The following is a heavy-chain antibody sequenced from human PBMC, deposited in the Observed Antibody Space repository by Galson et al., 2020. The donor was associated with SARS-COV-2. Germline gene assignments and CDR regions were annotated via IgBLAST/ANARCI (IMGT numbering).Heavy chain of an antibody. CDR1: GFTFSNHA. J-gene: IGHJ4*02. Sequence: GESLKISCAASGFTFSNHAMGLVRQGPGKGLEWVSTVTGSGVSTYYADSVKGRFTISRDNSENTLYLQMNSLRPEDTAVYYCVKNYGSGSPLFDYWGQGTLVTVSS. CDR3: VKNYGSGSPLFDY. CDR2: VTGSGVST. D-gene: IGHD3-10*01. V-gene: IGHV3-23*01.